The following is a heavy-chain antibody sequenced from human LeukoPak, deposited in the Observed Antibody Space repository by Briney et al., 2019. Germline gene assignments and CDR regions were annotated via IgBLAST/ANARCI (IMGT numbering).Heavy chain of an antibody. CDR1: GFTFRSHD. J-gene: IGHJ6*03. V-gene: IGHV3-30*18. CDR3: AKDYDFWSGYGGYYMDV. Sequence: GGSLRLSCVASGFTFRSHDMHWVRQAPGKGLEWVTVVSYDGSNKHHADSVKGRFNLSRDNSKNTLYLQMNSLRAEDTAVYYCAKDYDFWSGYGGYYMDVWGKGTTVTVSS. D-gene: IGHD3-3*01. CDR2: VSYDGSNK.